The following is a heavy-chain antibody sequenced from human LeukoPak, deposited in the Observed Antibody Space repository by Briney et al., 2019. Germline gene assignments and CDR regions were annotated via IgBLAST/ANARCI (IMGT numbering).Heavy chain of an antibody. CDR1: GYTFTSYD. CDR2: MNPNSGHT. J-gene: IGHJ6*03. CDR3: ARTGRGVVVAARGNYYYYYMDV. V-gene: IGHV1-8*01. Sequence: ASVKVSCKASGYTFTSYDINWVRQATGQGLEWMGWMNPNSGHTGYAQKFQGRVTMTRNTSISTAYMELSSLRSEDTAVYYCARTGRGVVVAARGNYYYYYMDVWGKGTTVTISS. D-gene: IGHD2-15*01.